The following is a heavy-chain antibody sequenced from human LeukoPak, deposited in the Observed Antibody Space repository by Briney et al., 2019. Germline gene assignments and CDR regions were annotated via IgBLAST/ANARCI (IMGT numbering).Heavy chain of an antibody. J-gene: IGHJ3*02. D-gene: IGHD3-22*01. CDR2: IRYDGSNK. Sequence: GGSLRLSCAASGFTFSSYGMHWVRQAPGKGLEWVAFIRYDGSNKYYADSVKGRFTISRDNSKNTLYLQMNSLRAEDTAVYYCAKDRYYDSSGYYYYAFDIWGQGTMVTISS. CDR3: AKDRYYDSSGYYYYAFDI. CDR1: GFTFSSYG. V-gene: IGHV3-30*02.